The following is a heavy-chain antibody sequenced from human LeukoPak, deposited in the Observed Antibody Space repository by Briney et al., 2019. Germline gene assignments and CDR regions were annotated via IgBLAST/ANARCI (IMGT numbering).Heavy chain of an antibody. CDR2: INHSGST. J-gene: IGHJ4*02. V-gene: IGHV4-34*01. D-gene: IGHD2-15*01. CDR3: ARYCSGGSCSTPTYYFDY. Sequence: PSETLSLTCAVYGGSFSGYYWSWIRQPPGKGLEWIGEINHSGSTNYNPSLKSRVTISVDTSKNQFSLKLSSVTAADTAVYYCARYCSGGSCSTPTYYFDYWGQGTLVTVSS. CDR1: GGSFSGYY.